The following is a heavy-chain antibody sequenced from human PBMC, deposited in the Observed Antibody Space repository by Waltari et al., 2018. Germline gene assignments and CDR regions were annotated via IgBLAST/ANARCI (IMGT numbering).Heavy chain of an antibody. J-gene: IGHJ4*02. CDR2: IYSGGST. V-gene: IGHV3-66*03. CDR1: GFTVSSNY. D-gene: IGHD6-13*01. Sequence: EVQLVESGGGLIQPGGSLRLSCAASGFTVSSNYMSWVRQAPGKGLEWVSVIYSGGSTYYADSVKGRFTISRDNSKNTLYLQMNSLRAEDTAMYYCAKGYSSSWYRFFDYWGQGTLVTVSS. CDR3: AKGYSSSWYRFFDY.